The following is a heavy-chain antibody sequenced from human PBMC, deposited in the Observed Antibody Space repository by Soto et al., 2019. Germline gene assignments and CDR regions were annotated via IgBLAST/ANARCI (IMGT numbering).Heavy chain of an antibody. Sequence: EVQLVESGGGLIQPGGSLRLSCAASGFTVSSNYMNWVRQAPGKGLEWVSITYSGGRTYYADSVKGRFTISRDNSKNTLYLQMNSLRAEDTAVYYCARGIGIAAVYGMDVWGQGTTVTVSS. CDR2: TYSGGRT. CDR3: ARGIGIAAVYGMDV. J-gene: IGHJ6*02. CDR1: GFTVSSNY. D-gene: IGHD6-13*01. V-gene: IGHV3-53*01.